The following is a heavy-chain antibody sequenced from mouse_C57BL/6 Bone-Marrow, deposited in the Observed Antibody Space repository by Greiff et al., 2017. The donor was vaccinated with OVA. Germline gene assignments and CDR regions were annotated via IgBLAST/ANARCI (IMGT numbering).Heavy chain of an antibody. J-gene: IGHJ2*01. CDR1: GFSLTSYG. Sequence: QVQLQQSGPGLVQPSQSLSITCTVSGFSLTSYGVHWVRQSPGKGLEWLGVIWSGGSTDYNAAFISRLSISKDNSKSQVFFKMNSLQADDTAIYYCASLNWEGYFDYWGQGTTLTVSS. CDR3: ASLNWEGYFDY. CDR2: IWSGGST. D-gene: IGHD4-1*01. V-gene: IGHV2-2*01.